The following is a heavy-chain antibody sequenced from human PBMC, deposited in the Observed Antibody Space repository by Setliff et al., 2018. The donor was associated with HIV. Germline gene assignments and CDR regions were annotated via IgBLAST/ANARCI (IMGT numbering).Heavy chain of an antibody. D-gene: IGHD6-13*01. J-gene: IGHJ4*02. Sequence: SETLSLTCTVSGGSISSGSYYWSWIRQPAGKGLEWIGRIYTSGSTNYNPSLKGRVTISIDTSKAQFSLKLSSVTAADTAIYYCARTYSSNWYIDYWGQGTLVTVSS. CDR1: GGSISSGSYY. CDR3: ARTYSSNWYIDY. V-gene: IGHV4-61*02. CDR2: IYTSGST.